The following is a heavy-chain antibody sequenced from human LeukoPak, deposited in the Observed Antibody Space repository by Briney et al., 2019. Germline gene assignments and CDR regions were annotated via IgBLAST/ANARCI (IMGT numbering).Heavy chain of an antibody. J-gene: IGHJ4*02. D-gene: IGHD3-16*01. CDR3: AKDMTGLRDY. Sequence: PGGSLRLSCAASGFTVSSNYMSWVRQAPGKGLEWVSVIYSGGSTYYADSVKGRFTIARDNAKNTLYLQMNSLRAEDTAIYYCAKDMTGLRDYWGQGTLVTVPS. V-gene: IGHV3-53*01. CDR1: GFTVSSNY. CDR2: IYSGGST.